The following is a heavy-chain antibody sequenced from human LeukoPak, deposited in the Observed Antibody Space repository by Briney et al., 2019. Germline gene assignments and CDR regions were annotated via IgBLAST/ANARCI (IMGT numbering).Heavy chain of an antibody. CDR3: ARLVRYCSTDTCYPFDY. D-gene: IGHD2-2*01. J-gene: IGHJ4*02. CDR1: GYTFTSYG. CDR2: ISGYNGNT. Sequence: ASVKVSCKASGYTFTSYGISWVRQAPGQGLEWMGWISGYNGNTNYAQKLQGRITMTTDTSTSTAYMELRSLRSDDTAVYYCARLVRYCSTDTCYPFDYWGQGTLVTVSS. V-gene: IGHV1-18*01.